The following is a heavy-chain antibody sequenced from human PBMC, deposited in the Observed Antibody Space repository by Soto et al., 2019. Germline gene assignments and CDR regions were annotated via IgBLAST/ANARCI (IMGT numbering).Heavy chain of an antibody. CDR3: XXXXXXXXXNVLLDY. J-gene: IGHJ4*02. CDR1: GFSLSDTRMG. D-gene: IGHD6-6*01. Sequence: QVTLKESGPVLVKPTETLTLTCTVSGFSLSDTRMGVNWIRQPPGKALEWLAHIFSNDEKSYSTSLKSRLTXSXXTSXXXXXXXXXXXXXVXXXXXXXXXXXXXXXXNVLLDYWGQGILVTVSS. V-gene: IGHV2-26*01. CDR2: IFSNDEK.